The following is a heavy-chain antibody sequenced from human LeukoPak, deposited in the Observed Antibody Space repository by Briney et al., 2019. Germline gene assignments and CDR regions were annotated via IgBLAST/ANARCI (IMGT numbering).Heavy chain of an antibody. CDR3: ARHDRDYYDSSGTFDY. Sequence: SETLSLTCTVSGGSITSNFYYWGWIRQPPGKGLEWIGTIYYGGSTSYNASLKSRVTISVDTSKNQFSLELSSVTAADTAVYYCARHDRDYYDSSGTFDYWGRGTLVTVAS. V-gene: IGHV4-39*01. CDR2: IYYGGST. CDR1: GGSITSNFYY. J-gene: IGHJ4*02. D-gene: IGHD3-22*01.